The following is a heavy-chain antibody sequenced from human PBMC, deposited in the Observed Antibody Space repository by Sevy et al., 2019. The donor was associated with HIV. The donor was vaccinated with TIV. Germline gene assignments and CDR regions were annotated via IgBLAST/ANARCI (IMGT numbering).Heavy chain of an antibody. Sequence: GGSLRLTCAASGFTFSNYWMRWVRQAPGKGLECVANINQDGSEKYYLDSLKGRFIVSRDNAKNSLYLQMNSLRAEDSAVYYCAREQITGSKPYYFDSWGQGTLVTVSS. V-gene: IGHV3-7*01. J-gene: IGHJ4*02. D-gene: IGHD1-7*01. CDR1: GFTFSNYW. CDR2: INQDGSEK. CDR3: AREQITGSKPYYFDS.